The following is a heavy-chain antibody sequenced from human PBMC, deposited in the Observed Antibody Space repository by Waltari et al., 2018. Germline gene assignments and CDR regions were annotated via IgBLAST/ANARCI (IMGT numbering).Heavy chain of an antibody. Sequence: SYAMNWVRQAPGKGLEWVSTISGSYSTYYADSVKGRFTISRDNSKNTLYLQMNSLRVEDTAVYYCAKDGAKTISGTPCADYWGQGTLVTVSS. D-gene: IGHD1-20*01. CDR3: AKDGAKTISGTPCADY. J-gene: IGHJ4*02. CDR1: SYA. CDR2: ISGSYST. V-gene: IGHV3-23*01.